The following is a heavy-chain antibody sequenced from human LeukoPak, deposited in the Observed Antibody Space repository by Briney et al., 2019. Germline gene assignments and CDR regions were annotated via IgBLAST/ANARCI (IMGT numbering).Heavy chain of an antibody. J-gene: IGHJ5*02. CDR3: AADRADSSGYYYGPERFDP. CDR1: GFTFTSSA. D-gene: IGHD3-22*01. V-gene: IGHV1-58*02. CDR2: IVVGSGNT. Sequence: SVKVSCKASGFTFTSSAMQWVRQARGERLEWIGWIVVGSGNTNYAQKFQERVTITRDMSTSTAYMELSSLRSEDTAVYYCAADRADSSGYYYGPERFDPWGQGTLVTVSS.